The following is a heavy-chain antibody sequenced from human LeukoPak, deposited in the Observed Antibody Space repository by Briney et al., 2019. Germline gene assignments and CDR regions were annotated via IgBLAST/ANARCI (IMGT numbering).Heavy chain of an antibody. CDR3: ARRTPSGYDFDWYFDL. J-gene: IGHJ2*01. Sequence: GESLKISCKGSGYNFTSYWIAWVRQMPGKGLEWMGMIYTSDSDTRYSPSFQGQVTISADESISTAYLQWSSLKASDTAMYYCARRTPSGYDFDWYFDLWGRGTLVTVSS. D-gene: IGHD5-12*01. CDR2: IYTSDSDT. CDR1: GYNFTSYW. V-gene: IGHV5-51*01.